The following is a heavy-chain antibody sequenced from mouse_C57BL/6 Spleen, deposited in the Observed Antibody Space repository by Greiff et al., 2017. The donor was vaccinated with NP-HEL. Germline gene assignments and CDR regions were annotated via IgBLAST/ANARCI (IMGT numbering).Heavy chain of an antibody. CDR2: IDPETGGT. V-gene: IGHV1-15*01. D-gene: IGHD1-1*01. J-gene: IGHJ2*01. CDR1: GYTFTDYE. CDR3: TRNYYGSRSRGFDY. Sequence: QVQLKESGAELVRPGASVTLSCKASGYTFTDYEMHWVKQTPVHGLAWIGAIDPETGGTAYNQKFKGKAILTADKSSSTAYMELRSLTSEDSAVYYCTRNYYGSRSRGFDYWGQGTTLTVSS.